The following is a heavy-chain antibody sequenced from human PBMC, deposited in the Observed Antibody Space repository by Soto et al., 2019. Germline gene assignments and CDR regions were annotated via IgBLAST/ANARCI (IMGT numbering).Heavy chain of an antibody. CDR1: GGSISSGGYY. Sequence: SETLSLTCTVSGGSISSGGYYWSWIRQHPGEGLEWIGYIYYSGSTYYNPSLKSRVTISVDTSKNQFSLKLSSVTAADTAVYYCARGVGYCSGGSCYEGQAFDIWGQGTMVTVSS. D-gene: IGHD2-15*01. CDR3: ARGVGYCSGGSCYEGQAFDI. J-gene: IGHJ3*02. V-gene: IGHV4-31*02. CDR2: IYYSGST.